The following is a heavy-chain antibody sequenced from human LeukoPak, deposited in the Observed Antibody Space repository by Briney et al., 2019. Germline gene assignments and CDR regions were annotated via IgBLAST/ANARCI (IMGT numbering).Heavy chain of an antibody. D-gene: IGHD3-10*01. Sequence: PGRSLRLSCAASGFTFDDYAMHWVRQAPGKGLEWVSGISWNSGSIGYADSVKGRFTISRDNAKNSLYLQMNSLRAEDTAVYYCAGSYYGSGSYYTPSYWGQGTLVTVSS. CDR3: AGSYYGSGSYYTPSY. J-gene: IGHJ4*02. V-gene: IGHV3-9*01. CDR1: GFTFDDYA. CDR2: ISWNSGSI.